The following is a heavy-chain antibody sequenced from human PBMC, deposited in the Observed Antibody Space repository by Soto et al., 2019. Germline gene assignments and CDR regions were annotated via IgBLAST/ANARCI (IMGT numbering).Heavy chain of an antibody. CDR3: ARVRAMTGDWENYHYYGMDV. D-gene: IGHD7-27*01. V-gene: IGHV4-31*03. J-gene: IGHJ6*02. Sequence: SETLSLTCTVSGGSISSGGYYWSWIRQHPGKGLEWIGYIYYSGSTYYNPSLKSRVTISVDTSKNQFSLKLSSVTAADTAVYYCARVRAMTGDWENYHYYGMDVWGQGTTVTVSS. CDR2: IYYSGST. CDR1: GGSISSGGYY.